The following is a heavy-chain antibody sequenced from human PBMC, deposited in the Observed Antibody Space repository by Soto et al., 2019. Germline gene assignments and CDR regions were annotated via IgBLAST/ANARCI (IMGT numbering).Heavy chain of an antibody. CDR2: ISGSDGKT. Sequence: EVQLLESGGGLVRPGGSLRLSCTASGFCFSSYALSWVRQAPGKGLEWVSTISGSDGKTYYADSVKGRFSISRDTSKTTLYLEMTSLRVEDTAVYYCARWSFLDYWGQGTRVTVS. V-gene: IGHV3-23*01. J-gene: IGHJ4*02. CDR3: ARWSFLDY. D-gene: IGHD1-26*01. CDR1: GFCFSSYA.